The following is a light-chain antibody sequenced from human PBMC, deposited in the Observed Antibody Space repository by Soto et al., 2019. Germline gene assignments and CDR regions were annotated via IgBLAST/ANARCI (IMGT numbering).Light chain of an antibody. CDR2: SNN. Sequence: SVLTRSPAAGGTPRQRLPISCSGSSSNIGSNTVNWYQQLPGTAPKLLIYSNNQRPSGVPDRFSGSKYGTSASLAISGLQSEDEADYYCAAWDDSLNGYVIGTGTKFT. J-gene: IGLJ1*01. CDR3: AAWDDSLNGYV. V-gene: IGLV1-44*01. CDR1: SSNIGSNT.